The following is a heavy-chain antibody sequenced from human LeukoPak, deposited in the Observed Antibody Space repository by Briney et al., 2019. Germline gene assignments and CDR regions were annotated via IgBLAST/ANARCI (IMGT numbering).Heavy chain of an antibody. V-gene: IGHV4-59*01. CDR1: GGSISGCY. CDR2: IYYTGST. CDR3: ARSERGCSYGWYDS. J-gene: IGHJ4*02. D-gene: IGHD5-18*01. Sequence: PSETLSLTCTVSGGSISGCYWSWIRQTPGKGLEWIGYIYYTGSTNYNAALKSRVTMSVDTSTNQVSLKLRSVTPADTAVYYCARSERGCSYGWYDSWGQGTLVTVSS.